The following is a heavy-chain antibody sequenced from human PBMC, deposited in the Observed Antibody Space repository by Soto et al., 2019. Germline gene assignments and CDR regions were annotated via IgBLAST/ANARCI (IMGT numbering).Heavy chain of an antibody. J-gene: IGHJ6*03. CDR3: ASVNDYYYYMDV. CDR1: GGSISSSSYY. Sequence: SETLSLTCTVSGGSISSSSYYWGWIRQPPGKGLEWIGSIYYSGSTYYNPSLKSRVTISVDTSKNQFSLKLSSVTAADTAVYYCASVNDYYYYMDVWGKGTKVTVSS. CDR2: IYYSGST. V-gene: IGHV4-39*01.